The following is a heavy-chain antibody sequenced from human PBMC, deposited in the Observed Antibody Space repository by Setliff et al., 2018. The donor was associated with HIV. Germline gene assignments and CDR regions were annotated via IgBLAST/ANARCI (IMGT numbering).Heavy chain of an antibody. D-gene: IGHD1-1*01. J-gene: IGHJ4*02. CDR2: ISFDGSRT. V-gene: IGHV3-30*01. Sequence: GGSLRLSCVASGFSFGSCRMSWLRQAQGKGLEWGSVISFDGSRTSYADSVKGRFSISSDNSKNTGFLQLNALEREDTAVYYWARARIPTGGTSTYLDFWGQGALVTVSS. CDR1: GFSFGSCR. CDR3: ARARIPTGGTSTYLDF.